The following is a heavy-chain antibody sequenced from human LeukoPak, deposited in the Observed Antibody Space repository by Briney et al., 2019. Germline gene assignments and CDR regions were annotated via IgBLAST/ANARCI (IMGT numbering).Heavy chain of an antibody. CDR2: IYYSGST. D-gene: IGHD3-22*01. J-gene: IGHJ4*02. CDR3: ARDRSVYYYDSSGSPYYFDY. CDR1: GGSISSYY. Sequence: SETLSLTCTVSGGSISSYYWSWIRQPPGKGLEWIGYIYYSGSTNYNPSLKSRVTISVDTSKNQFSLKLSSVTAADTAVYYCARDRSVYYYDSSGSPYYFDYWGQGTLVTVSS. V-gene: IGHV4-59*01.